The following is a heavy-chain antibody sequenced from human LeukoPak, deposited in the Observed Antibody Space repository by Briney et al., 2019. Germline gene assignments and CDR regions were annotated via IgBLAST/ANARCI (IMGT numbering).Heavy chain of an antibody. CDR3: ARDRYDDYGDYGWDY. J-gene: IGHJ4*02. D-gene: IGHD4-17*01. V-gene: IGHV1-46*01. Sequence: GASVKVSCKASGYTFTSYYMHWVRQAPGQGLEWMGIINPSGGSTSYAQKFQGRVTMTRDMSTSTVYMELSSLRSEDTAVYYCARDRYDDYGDYGWDYWGQGTLVTVSS. CDR1: GYTFTSYY. CDR2: INPSGGST.